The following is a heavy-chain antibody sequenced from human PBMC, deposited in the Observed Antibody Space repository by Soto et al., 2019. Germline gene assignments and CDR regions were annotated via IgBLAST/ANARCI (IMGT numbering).Heavy chain of an antibody. Sequence: GGSLSISCASSGFTFSSYSMSWVRQAPGKGLEWVSLISATGGGTYYADSVKGRFTISRDNSDNTLYLQVHSLRAEDTAVYYCAKDRRAGGNSAFYFDFWGQGAQVNVSS. V-gene: IGHV3-23*01. CDR3: AKDRRAGGNSAFYFDF. J-gene: IGHJ5*01. CDR2: ISATGGGT. D-gene: IGHD3-16*01. CDR1: GFTFSSYS.